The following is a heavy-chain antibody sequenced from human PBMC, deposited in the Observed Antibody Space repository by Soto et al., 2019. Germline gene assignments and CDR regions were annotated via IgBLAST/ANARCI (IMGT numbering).Heavy chain of an antibody. CDR1: GYTFTGYY. CDR2: INPNSGGT. J-gene: IGHJ3*02. CDR3: ARVRVTIFGVATDDDAFDI. V-gene: IGHV1-2*02. Sequence: ASVKVSCKASGYTFTGYYMHWVRQAPGQGLEWMGWINPNSGGTNYAQKFQGRVTITADESTSTAYMELSSLRSEDTAVYYCARVRVTIFGVATDDDAFDIWGQGTMVTVSS. D-gene: IGHD3-3*01.